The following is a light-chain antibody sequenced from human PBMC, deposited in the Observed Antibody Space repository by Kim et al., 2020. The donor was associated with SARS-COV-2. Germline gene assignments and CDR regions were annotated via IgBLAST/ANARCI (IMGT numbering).Light chain of an antibody. CDR3: QQHNQWQWT. CDR2: GVS. V-gene: IGKV3-15*01. CDR1: HNGNSN. Sequence: VPPGEGAPLSCRARHNGNSNLAWYQQTRGQAPRLLIRGVSIAATGIPARVGAAGSGTEFSLTISNLQSEDSAVYCCQQHNQWQWTFGQGTKVDIK. J-gene: IGKJ1*01.